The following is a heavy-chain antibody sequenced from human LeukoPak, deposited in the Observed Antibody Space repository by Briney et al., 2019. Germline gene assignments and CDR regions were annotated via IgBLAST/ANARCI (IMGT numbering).Heavy chain of an antibody. V-gene: IGHV6-1*01. CDR1: GDSVSSNSAA. D-gene: IGHD4-17*01. J-gene: IGHJ5*02. CDR2: TYYRSKWYN. CDR3: ARDYGEHLWGGGRFDP. Sequence: SQTLSLTCAISGDSVSSNSAAWNWIRQSPSRGLEWLGRTYYRSKWYNDYAVSVKSRITINPDTSKNQFSLQLNSVTPEDTAVYYCARDYGEHLWGGGRFDPWGQGTLVTVSS.